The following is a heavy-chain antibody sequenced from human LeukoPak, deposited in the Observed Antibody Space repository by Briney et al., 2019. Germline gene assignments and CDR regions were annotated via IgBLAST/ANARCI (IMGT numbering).Heavy chain of an antibody. Sequence: ASVKVSCKASGYTFTSYDINWVRQATGQGLEWMGWMNPNSGNTGYAQKFQGRVTMTRNTSISTAYMELSSLRSEDTAVYYCARVLRYFDWSPFDYWGQGTLVTVSS. CDR1: GYTFTSYD. V-gene: IGHV1-8*01. D-gene: IGHD3-9*01. CDR2: MNPNSGNT. J-gene: IGHJ4*02. CDR3: ARVLRYFDWSPFDY.